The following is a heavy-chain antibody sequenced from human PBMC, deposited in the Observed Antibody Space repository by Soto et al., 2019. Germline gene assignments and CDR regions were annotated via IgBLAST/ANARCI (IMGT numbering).Heavy chain of an antibody. J-gene: IGHJ5*02. Sequence: QVQLVESGGGVVHPGTSLRLSCAASGFTFSTHGMHWVRQAPGKGPEWVAVISHDGSKKYYVESVEGRFSIYRDKSKSIVHLQMNNVRTEDTAVYYCAKDKGPYYDFWSGQRWFDPWGQGTLVTVSS. D-gene: IGHD3-3*01. CDR1: GFTFSTHG. V-gene: IGHV3-30*18. CDR3: AKDKGPYYDFWSGQRWFDP. CDR2: ISHDGSKK.